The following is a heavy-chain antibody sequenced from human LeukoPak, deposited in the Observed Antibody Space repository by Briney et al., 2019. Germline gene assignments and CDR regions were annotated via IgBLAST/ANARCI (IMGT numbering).Heavy chain of an antibody. Sequence: PGGSLRLSCAASGFTFRSYSMNWVRQAPGKGLEWVSSISSSSSYIYYADSVKGRFTISRDNDKNSLYLQMNSMRAEDTDVYYCARQRAIVVVPAAKGAFDIWGQGTMVTVSS. V-gene: IGHV3-21*01. CDR2: ISSSSSYI. CDR1: GFTFRSYS. CDR3: ARQRAIVVVPAAKGAFDI. J-gene: IGHJ3*02. D-gene: IGHD2-2*01.